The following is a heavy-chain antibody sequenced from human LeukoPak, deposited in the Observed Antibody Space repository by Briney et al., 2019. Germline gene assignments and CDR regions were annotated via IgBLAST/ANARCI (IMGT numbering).Heavy chain of an antibody. CDR2: INPNSGGT. V-gene: IGHV1-2*06. CDR1: GYTFTGYF. CDR3: TRLTAVVDF. Sequence: ASVKVSCKASGYTFTGYFIHWVRQAPGRGLEWMGRINPNSGGTNYAQKFQGRVTMTRDTSINTAYMELTRLTSDDTAVYYCTRLTAVVDFWGQGTLVTVSS. D-gene: IGHD5-18*01. J-gene: IGHJ4*02.